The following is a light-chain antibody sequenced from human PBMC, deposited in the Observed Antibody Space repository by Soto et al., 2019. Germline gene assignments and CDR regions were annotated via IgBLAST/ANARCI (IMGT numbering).Light chain of an antibody. CDR3: SSYTSKSSLI. Sequence: QSALTQPASVSGSPGQSITISCAGTMRDVGAYNLVSWYQQHPGRAPQLIIYEVHNRPSGISFRFSGSKSGNTASLTISGLQADDEADYYCSSYTSKSSLIFGGGTKLTVL. V-gene: IGLV2-14*01. CDR2: EVH. J-gene: IGLJ2*01. CDR1: MRDVGAYNL.